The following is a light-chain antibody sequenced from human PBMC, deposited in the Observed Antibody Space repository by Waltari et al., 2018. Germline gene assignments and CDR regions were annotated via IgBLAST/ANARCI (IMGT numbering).Light chain of an antibody. CDR3: QQVNSYPI. CDR1: KDIHNY. Sequence: DIHFTQSPSFLSASVGHRVTITCRASKDIHNYLAWYQKKPGKAPKLLIYSTSRLQSGVHPRFSGSGSGTEFPLTSRSLPPEDFVTYYCQQVNSYPIFGPGTKVEVK. V-gene: IGKV1-9*01. CDR2: STS. J-gene: IGKJ3*01.